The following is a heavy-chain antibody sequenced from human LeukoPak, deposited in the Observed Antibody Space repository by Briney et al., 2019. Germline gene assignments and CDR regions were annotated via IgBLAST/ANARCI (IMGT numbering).Heavy chain of an antibody. CDR3: ARGGYYYLDV. CDR2: IRYDGSNK. CDR1: GFTFSSFG. J-gene: IGHJ6*03. Sequence: GGSLRLSCAASGFTFSSFGMHWVRQAPGKGLEWVAFIRYDGSNKHYADSVKGRFTISRDNSKNTLYLQMNSLRAEDTAVYYCARGGYYYLDVWGKGTTVTVSS. V-gene: IGHV3-30*02.